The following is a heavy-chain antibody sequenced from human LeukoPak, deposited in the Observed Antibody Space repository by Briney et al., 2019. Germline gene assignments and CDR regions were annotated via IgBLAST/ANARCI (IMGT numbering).Heavy chain of an antibody. CDR2: IYYSGST. D-gene: IGHD6-19*01. CDR3: ARDQGGAVAGNFDY. CDR1: GGSISNYY. V-gene: IGHV4-59*01. Sequence: SETLSLTCTVSGGSISNYYWSWIRQPPGKGLEWLGYIYYSGSTNYNPSLKSRVIISVDTSKNQFSLKLSSVAAADTAVYYCARDQGGAVAGNFDYWGQGTLVTVSS. J-gene: IGHJ4*02.